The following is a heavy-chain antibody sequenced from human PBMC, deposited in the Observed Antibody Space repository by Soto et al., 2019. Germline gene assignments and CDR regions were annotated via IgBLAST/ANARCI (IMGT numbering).Heavy chain of an antibody. CDR1: GFTFSSYS. D-gene: IGHD3-22*01. V-gene: IGHV3-21*01. J-gene: IGHJ4*02. CDR3: ARARARYDSSGYYGFDY. CDR2: ISSSSSYI. Sequence: EVQLVESGGGLVQPGGSLRLSCAASGFTFSSYSMNWVRQAPGKGLEWVSSISSSSSYIYYADSVKGRFTISRDNAKNSLYLQMNSLRAEDTAVYYCARARARYDSSGYYGFDYWGQGTLVTVSS.